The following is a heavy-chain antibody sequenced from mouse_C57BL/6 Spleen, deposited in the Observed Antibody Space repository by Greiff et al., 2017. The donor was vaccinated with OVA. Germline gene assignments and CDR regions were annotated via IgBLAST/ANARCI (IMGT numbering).Heavy chain of an antibody. Sequence: QVQLQQSGPELVKPGASVKISCKASGYAFSSSWMNWVKQRPGKGLEWIGRIYPGDGDTNYNGKFKGKDTLTADKSSSTAYMQLSSLTSEDSAVYFGAREGGLGPWFAYWGQGTLVTVSA. D-gene: IGHD4-1*01. CDR1: GYAFSSSW. J-gene: IGHJ3*01. V-gene: IGHV1-82*01. CDR3: AREGGLGPWFAY. CDR2: IYPGDGDT.